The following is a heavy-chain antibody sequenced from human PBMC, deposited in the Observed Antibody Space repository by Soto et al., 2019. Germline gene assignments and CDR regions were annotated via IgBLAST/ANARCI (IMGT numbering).Heavy chain of an antibody. Sequence: GGSLRLSCAASGFTFSSYGMHWVRQAPGKGLEWVAVISYDGSNKYYADSVKGRFTISRDNSKNTLYLQMNSLRAEDTAVYYCASFPQSQTFFTYWGQGTLVTVSS. CDR3: ASFPQSQTFFTY. V-gene: IGHV3-30*03. CDR1: GFTFSSYG. CDR2: ISYDGSNK. J-gene: IGHJ4*02.